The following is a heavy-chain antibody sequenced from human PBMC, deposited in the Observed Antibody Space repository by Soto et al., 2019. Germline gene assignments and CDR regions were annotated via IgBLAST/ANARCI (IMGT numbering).Heavy chain of an antibody. CDR3: GRGRSGELVVFY. D-gene: IGHD1-7*01. V-gene: IGHV1-2*02. CDR2: ISPNTGGT. Sequence: ASVKVSCKASGCIFTGYYIHWVRQAPGQGREWMGEISPNTGGTKYAQKFQGRVTMTRDTSITTVYMELSNLSPDDTAVYYCGRGRSGELVVFYWGQGTPVTVSS. CDR1: GCIFTGYY. J-gene: IGHJ4*02.